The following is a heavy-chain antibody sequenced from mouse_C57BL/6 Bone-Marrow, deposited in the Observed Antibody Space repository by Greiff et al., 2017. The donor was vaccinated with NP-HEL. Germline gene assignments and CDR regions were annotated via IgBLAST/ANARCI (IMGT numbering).Heavy chain of an antibody. CDR1: GYTFTSYG. J-gene: IGHJ1*03. CDR2: IYPRSGNT. Sequence: QVQLKQSGAELARPGASVKLSCKASGYTFTSYGISWVKQRTGQGLEWIGEIYPRSGNTYYNEKFKGKATLTADKSSSTAYMELRSLTSEDSAVYFCARGPLYYGSSPPWYFDVWGTGTTVTVSS. V-gene: IGHV1-81*01. CDR3: ARGPLYYGSSPPWYFDV. D-gene: IGHD1-1*01.